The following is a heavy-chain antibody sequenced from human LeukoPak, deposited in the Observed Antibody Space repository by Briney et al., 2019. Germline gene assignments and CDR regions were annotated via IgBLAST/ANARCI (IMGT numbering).Heavy chain of an antibody. CDR1: GFTFDTYW. CDR3: ARDSQYCSSTSCYSRKTNYYYYGMDV. V-gene: IGHV3-74*01. J-gene: IGHJ6*02. Sequence: GGSLRLSCGASGFTFDTYWMHWVRQAPGKGLVWVSRINTDGTRTNYADSVKGRFTISRDNSKNTLYLQMNSLRAEDTAVYYCARDSQYCSSTSCYSRKTNYYYYGMDVWGQGTTVTVSS. CDR2: INTDGTRT. D-gene: IGHD2-2*01.